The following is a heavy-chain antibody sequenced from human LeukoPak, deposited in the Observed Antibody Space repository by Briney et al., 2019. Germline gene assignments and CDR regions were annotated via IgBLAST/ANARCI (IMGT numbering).Heavy chain of an antibody. V-gene: IGHV4-34*01. J-gene: IGHJ6*03. D-gene: IGHD3-22*01. CDR1: GGSFSGYY. CDR3: ARIVDYYDSSGYYSLINYYYYYYMDV. Sequence: SETLSLTCAVYGGSFSGYYWSWIRQPPGKGLEWIGEINHSGSTNYNPSLKSRVTISVDTSKNQFSLKLSSVTAADTAVYYCARIVDYYDSSGYYSLINYYYYYYMDVWGKGTTVTISS. CDR2: INHSGST.